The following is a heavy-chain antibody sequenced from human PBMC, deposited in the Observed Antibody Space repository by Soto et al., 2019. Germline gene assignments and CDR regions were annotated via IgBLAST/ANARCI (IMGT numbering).Heavy chain of an antibody. CDR1: GFTFTTYA. CDR3: AKDSKLIPWGSNH. CDR2: ISASGDIP. Sequence: EVQLLESGGGLIQPGGSLRLSCAASGFTFTTYAMRCVRQAPGKGLEWVSAISASGDIPYYADSVKGRFTISRDSSKNTLYLQMNALRADDTAIYYCAKDSKLIPWGSNHWGHGTLVTVSS. V-gene: IGHV3-23*01. J-gene: IGHJ5*02. D-gene: IGHD3-10*01.